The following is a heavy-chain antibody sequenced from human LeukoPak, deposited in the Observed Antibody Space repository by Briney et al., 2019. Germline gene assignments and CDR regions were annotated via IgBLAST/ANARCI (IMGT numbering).Heavy chain of an antibody. D-gene: IGHD4-17*01. CDR3: AKGLSTVTTRPDDTFDI. CDR2: ISSSGSTI. V-gene: IGHV3-48*03. Sequence: GGSLRLSCAASGFTFSSYEMNWVRQAPGKGLEWVSYISSSGSTIYYADSVKGRFTISRDNSKNTLYLQIHFLRAEDTAVYYCAKGLSTVTTRPDDTFDIWGQGTMVIVSS. J-gene: IGHJ3*02. CDR1: GFTFSSYE.